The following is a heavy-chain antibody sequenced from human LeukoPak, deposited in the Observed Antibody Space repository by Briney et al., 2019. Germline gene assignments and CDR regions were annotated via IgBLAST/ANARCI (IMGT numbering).Heavy chain of an antibody. D-gene: IGHD3-10*01. CDR3: ARPRYGSGSTFWY. Sequence: SVKVSCKASGYTFTGYYMHWVRQAPGQGLEWMGWINPNSGGTNYAQKFQGRVTMTRDTSISTAYMELSRLRSDDTAVYYCARPRYGSGSTFWYWGQGTLVTVSS. CDR2: INPNSGGT. V-gene: IGHV1-2*02. J-gene: IGHJ4*02. CDR1: GYTFTGYY.